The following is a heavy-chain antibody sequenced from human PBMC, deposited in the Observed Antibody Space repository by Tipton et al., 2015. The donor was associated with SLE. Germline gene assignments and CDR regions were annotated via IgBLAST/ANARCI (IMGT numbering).Heavy chain of an antibody. Sequence: SLRLSCAVSGFTFDDYGMYWVRQAPGKGLEWVSGISWKNISVDYADSVKGRFTISRDNAKNSLYLQMNSLRPDDTGLYFCAKSKSVAAFGLDNWGQGTLVTVSS. J-gene: IGHJ4*02. CDR2: ISWKNISV. V-gene: IGHV3-9*01. CDR1: GFTFDDYG. D-gene: IGHD6-6*01. CDR3: AKSKSVAAFGLDN.